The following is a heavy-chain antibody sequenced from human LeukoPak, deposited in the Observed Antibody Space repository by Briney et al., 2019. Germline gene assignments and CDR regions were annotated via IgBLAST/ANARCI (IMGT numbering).Heavy chain of an antibody. D-gene: IGHD3-22*01. CDR3: ARHADSSGYLDAFDI. Sequence: SETLSLTCTVSGGSISSYYWSWIRRPPGKGLEWIGYIYYSGSTNYNPSLKSRVTISVDTSKNQFSLKLSSVTAADTAVYYCARHADSSGYLDAFDIWGQGTMVTVSS. V-gene: IGHV4-59*08. CDR2: IYYSGST. CDR1: GGSISSYY. J-gene: IGHJ3*02.